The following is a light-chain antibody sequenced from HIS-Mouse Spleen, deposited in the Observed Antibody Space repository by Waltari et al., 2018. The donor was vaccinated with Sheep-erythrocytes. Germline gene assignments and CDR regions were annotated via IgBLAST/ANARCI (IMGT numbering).Light chain of an antibody. CDR1: QSVSSN. CDR2: GAS. CDR3: QQDNNWPPPYP. J-gene: IGKJ2*01. V-gene: IGKV3-15*01. Sequence: EIVMTQSPATLSVSPGERATLSSRASQSVSSNLAWYQQKPGQAPRLLIYGASTTATGIPARFSGCGSGTEFNLTISSMQSEDFAVYYCQQDNNWPPPYPLGQRTKLEIK.